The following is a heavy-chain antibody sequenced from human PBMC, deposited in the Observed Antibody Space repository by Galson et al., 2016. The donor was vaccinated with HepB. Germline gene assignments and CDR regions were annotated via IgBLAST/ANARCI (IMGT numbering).Heavy chain of an antibody. CDR1: GFNYVSYA. D-gene: IGHD2-21*02. J-gene: IGHJ4*02. Sequence: SLRLSCAASGFNYVSYAMHWVRQAPGKGLEYVSAISSDGDTTYYAESVKGRFIISRDDSKNTLYLQMSSLRPDDKAIFYGVKWACTRTDCYSAEIGGRPVRGVFDHWGRGTLVTVAP. CDR2: ISSDGDTT. V-gene: IGHV3-64D*06. CDR3: VKWACTRTDCYSAEIGGRPVRGVFDH.